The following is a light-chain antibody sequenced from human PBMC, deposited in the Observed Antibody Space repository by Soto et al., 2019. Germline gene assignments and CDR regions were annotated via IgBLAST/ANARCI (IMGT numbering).Light chain of an antibody. V-gene: IGKV4-1*01. CDR1: QSVFYSSNNKNF. Sequence: DIVMTQSPDSLAVSLGERATINCKSSQSVFYSSNNKNFLAWYQQKPGQPPKLLIYWASTRESGVPDRISGGGTGTDFTLTISTLQAEDVAVYYCKQYHDAPFGFGGGTRWIS. J-gene: IGKJ4*01. CDR3: KQYHDAPFG. CDR2: WAS.